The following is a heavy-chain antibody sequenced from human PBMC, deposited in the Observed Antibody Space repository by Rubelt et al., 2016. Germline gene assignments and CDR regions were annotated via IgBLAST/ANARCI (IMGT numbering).Heavy chain of an antibody. CDR2: ISSSSSTI. J-gene: IGHJ4*02. D-gene: IGHD6-13*01. CDR1: TFSSYS. CDR3: ARDRSSSWERPGEY. V-gene: IGHV3-48*01. Sequence: TFSSYSMNWVRQAPGKGLGWVSYISSSSSTIYYADSVKGRFTISRDNAKNSLYLQMNSLRAEDTAVYYCARDRSSSWERPGEYWGQGTLVTVSS.